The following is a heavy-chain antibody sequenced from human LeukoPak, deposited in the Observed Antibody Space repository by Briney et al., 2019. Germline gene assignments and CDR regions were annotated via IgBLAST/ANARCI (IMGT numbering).Heavy chain of an antibody. CDR3: AREKQTGWSDY. V-gene: IGHV4-31*03. Sequence: SETLSLTCTVSGGSISSGGYYWSWIRQHPGKGLEWIGYIYYSGSTYYNPSLKSRVTISVDTSKDQFSLKLSSVTAADTAVYYCAREKQTGWSDYWGQGTLVTVSS. CDR2: IYYSGST. CDR1: GGSISSGGYY. D-gene: IGHD1-1*01. J-gene: IGHJ4*02.